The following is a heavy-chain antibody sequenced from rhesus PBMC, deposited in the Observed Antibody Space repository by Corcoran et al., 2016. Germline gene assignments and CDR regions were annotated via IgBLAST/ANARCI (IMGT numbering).Heavy chain of an antibody. CDR1: GGSISSNY. Sequence: QLQLQESGPGLVKPSETLSLTCAVAGGSISSNYWSWIRQPPGKGLEWNGRSSGSGGSTDYNPPLKSRVTISTDTSKNQFSLELSSVTAADTAVYYCARDGQYCTGSCCYLYFDYWGQGVLVTVSS. J-gene: IGHJ4*01. V-gene: IGHV4-173*01. CDR2: SSGSGGST. CDR3: ARDGQYCTGSCCYLYFDY. D-gene: IGHD2-21*01.